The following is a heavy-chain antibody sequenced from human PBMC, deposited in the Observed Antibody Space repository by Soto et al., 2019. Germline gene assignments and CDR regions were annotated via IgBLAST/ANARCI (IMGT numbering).Heavy chain of an antibody. Sequence: SVKVSCKASGGTFSSYAISWVRQAPGQGLEWMGGIIPIFGTANYAQKFQGRVTITADKSTSTAYMELSSLRSEDTAVYYCARVLGVVITTYYYYYGMDVWGQGTTVTVSS. CDR1: GGTFSSYA. V-gene: IGHV1-69*06. CDR2: IIPIFGTA. J-gene: IGHJ6*02. D-gene: IGHD3-3*01. CDR3: ARVLGVVITTYYYYYGMDV.